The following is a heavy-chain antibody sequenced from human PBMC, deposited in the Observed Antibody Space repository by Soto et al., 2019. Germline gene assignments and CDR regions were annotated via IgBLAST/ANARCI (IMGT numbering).Heavy chain of an antibody. CDR3: ARHNSDSGSYGGGGGTNGRFLYYYYYYGMDV. Sequence: GESLKISCKGSGYSFTSYWIGWVRQMPGKGLEWMGIIYPGDSDTRYSPSFQGQVTISADKSISTAYLQWSSLKASDTAMYYCARHNSDSGSYGGGGGTNGRFLYYYYYYGMDVWGQGTTVTVSS. J-gene: IGHJ6*02. V-gene: IGHV5-51*01. CDR1: GYSFTSYW. CDR2: IYPGDSDT. D-gene: IGHD2-8*01.